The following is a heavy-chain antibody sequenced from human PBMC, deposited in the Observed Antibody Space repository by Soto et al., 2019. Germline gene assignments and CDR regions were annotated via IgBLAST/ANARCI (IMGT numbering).Heavy chain of an antibody. J-gene: IGHJ4*02. CDR3: AGAAYNYGPFDS. V-gene: IGHV4-4*07. CDR2: IYTTGSS. Sequence: SETLSLTCTFSGDSTSTSSWNWIRQPAGKGLEWIGRIYTTGSSNYNPYLESRIAISVDTSKNQFFLKLSSVTDADTAVYYCAGAAYNYGPFDSWGQGTLVTVSS. D-gene: IGHD5-18*01. CDR1: GDSTSTSS.